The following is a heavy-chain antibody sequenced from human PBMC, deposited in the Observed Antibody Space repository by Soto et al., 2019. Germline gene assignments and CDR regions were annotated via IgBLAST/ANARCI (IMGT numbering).Heavy chain of an antibody. Sequence: QLQLQESGPGLVKPSETLSLTCTVSGGSISSSSYYWGWIRQPPGKGLEWIGSIYYSGSTYYNPSLKSRVTISVDTSKNQFSLKLSSVTAADTAVYYCARRSSSSTPFDYWGQGTLVTVSS. D-gene: IGHD6-6*01. J-gene: IGHJ4*02. CDR3: ARRSSSSTPFDY. CDR1: GGSISSSSYY. CDR2: IYYSGST. V-gene: IGHV4-39*01.